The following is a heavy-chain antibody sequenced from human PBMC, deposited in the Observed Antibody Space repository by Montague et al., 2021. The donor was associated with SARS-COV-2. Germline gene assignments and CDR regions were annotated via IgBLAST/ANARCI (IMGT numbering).Heavy chain of an antibody. V-gene: IGHV3-23*03. CDR1: GFIFSSYA. CDR3: AKSRGIRYDSSGYYYPLDX. CDR2: IYSGGSST. Sequence: SLRLSCAASGFIFSSYAMGWVRQAPGKGLEWVSVIYSGGSSTYYADSVKGRFTTSRDNSKNTLYLQMNSLRAEDTAVYYCAKSRGIRYDSSGYYYPLDXWGQGTLVTVSS. D-gene: IGHD3-22*01. J-gene: IGHJ4*02.